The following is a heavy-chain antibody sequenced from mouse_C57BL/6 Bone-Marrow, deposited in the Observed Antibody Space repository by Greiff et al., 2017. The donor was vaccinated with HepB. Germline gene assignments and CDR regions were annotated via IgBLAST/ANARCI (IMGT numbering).Heavy chain of an antibody. J-gene: IGHJ3*01. D-gene: IGHD2-2*01. CDR3: ARSKPYGYVFPY. V-gene: IGHV1-20*01. Sequence: EVQVVESGPELVKPGDSVKISCKASGYSFTGYFMNWVMQSHGKSLEWIGRINPYNGDTFYNQKFKGKATLTVDKSSSTAHMELRSLTSEDSAVYYCARSKPYGYVFPYWGQGTLVTVSA. CDR2: INPYNGDT. CDR1: GYSFTGYF.